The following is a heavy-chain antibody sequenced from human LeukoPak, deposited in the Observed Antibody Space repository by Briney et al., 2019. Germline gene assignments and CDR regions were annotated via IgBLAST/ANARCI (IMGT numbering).Heavy chain of an antibody. CDR1: GDSLSSNSTA. D-gene: IGHD1-1*01. CDR2: TYFGSKWYN. J-gene: IGHJ3*01. V-gene: IGHV6-1*01. Sequence: SQTLSLTRALSGDSLSSNSTAWNWLRQSPTRGLEWLGRTYFGSKWYNDYAVSVKSRITINPDTSKNQFSLQLNSVTPEDTAVYYCARQRSRALDLWGQGTVVTVSS. CDR3: ARQRSRALDL.